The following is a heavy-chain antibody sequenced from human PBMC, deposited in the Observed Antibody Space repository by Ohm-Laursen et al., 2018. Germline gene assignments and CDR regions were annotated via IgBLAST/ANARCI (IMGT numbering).Heavy chain of an antibody. D-gene: IGHD6-19*01. CDR3: AKDYSGGWVDY. J-gene: IGHJ4*02. Sequence: SLRLSCAASGFTFSIYAMSWVRQAPEKGLEWVSVIYSSGSTFYADSVKGRFSISRDNSKNEVYLQMNSLRAEDTAVYYCAKDYSGGWVDYWGQGTLVTVSS. CDR1: GFTFSIYA. V-gene: IGHV3-66*01. CDR2: IYSSGST.